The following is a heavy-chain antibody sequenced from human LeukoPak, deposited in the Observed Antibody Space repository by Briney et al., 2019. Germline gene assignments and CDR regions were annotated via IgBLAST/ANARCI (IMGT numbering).Heavy chain of an antibody. V-gene: IGHV1-18*01. CDR3: ARDPESNTWLQADY. J-gene: IGHJ4*02. CDR2: ISAYNGNT. D-gene: IGHD5-24*01. CDR1: GYTFTSYG. Sequence: ASVKVSCKASGYTFTSYGISWVRQAPGQGLEWMGWISAYNGNTNYAQKLQGRVTMTTDTSTSTAYMELRSLRSDGTAVYYCARDPESNTWLQADYWGQGTLVTVSS.